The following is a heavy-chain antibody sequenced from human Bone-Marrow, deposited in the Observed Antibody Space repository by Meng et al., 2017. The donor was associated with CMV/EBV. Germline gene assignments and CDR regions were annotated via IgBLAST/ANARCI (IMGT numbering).Heavy chain of an antibody. D-gene: IGHD3-10*01. CDR1: GFTFSSYW. CDR3: ARKDGEWTHYYYYGMDV. V-gene: IGHV3-7*01. CDR2: IKQDGSEK. J-gene: IGHJ6*02. Sequence: GGSLRLSCAASGFTFSSYWMSWVRQAPGKGLEWVANIKQDGSEKDYVDSVKGRFTISRDNAKNSLYLQMNSLRAEDTAVYYCARKDGEWTHYYYYGMDVWGQGTTVTVSS.